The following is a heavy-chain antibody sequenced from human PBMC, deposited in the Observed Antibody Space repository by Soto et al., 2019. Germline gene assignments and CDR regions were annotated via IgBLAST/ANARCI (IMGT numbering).Heavy chain of an antibody. CDR3: ARESEDLTSNFDY. CDR1: GFTFPCYS. V-gene: IGHV3-21*01. Sequence: PGGSLRLSCAASGFTFPCYSMNWVRQAPGKGLAWVSSISSTTNYIYYADSMKGRFTVSRDNAKNSVYLEMNSLSAEDTAVYYCARESEDLTSNFDYWGQGTLVTVSS. J-gene: IGHJ4*02. CDR2: ISSTTNYI.